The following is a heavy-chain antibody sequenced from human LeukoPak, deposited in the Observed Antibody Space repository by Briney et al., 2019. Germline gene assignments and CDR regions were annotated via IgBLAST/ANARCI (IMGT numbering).Heavy chain of an antibody. CDR2: ISYSGST. J-gene: IGHJ5*02. Sequence: SETLSLTCAVYGGSFSGYYWSWIRQPPGKGLEWIGYISYSGSTKYNPSLKSRVTISVDSAKNQFSLKLTSVTAADTAVYYCARDVDYYDSSGYYVGWFDPWGQGTLVTVSS. CDR1: GGSFSGYY. CDR3: ARDVDYYDSSGYYVGWFDP. V-gene: IGHV4-59*01. D-gene: IGHD3-22*01.